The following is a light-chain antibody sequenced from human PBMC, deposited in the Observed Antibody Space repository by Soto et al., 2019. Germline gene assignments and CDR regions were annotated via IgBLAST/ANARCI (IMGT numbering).Light chain of an antibody. J-gene: IGLJ2*01. V-gene: IGLV2-18*02. Sequence: QSALTQPPSVSGSPGQSVTISCTGTSSDIGSYNRVSWYQQPPGTAPKLMIYEVSNRPSGVPDRFSGSKPGNTASLTISGLQAEDEADYYCSSYTSSITLVFGGGTKLTVL. CDR1: SSDIGSYNR. CDR2: EVS. CDR3: SSYTSSITLV.